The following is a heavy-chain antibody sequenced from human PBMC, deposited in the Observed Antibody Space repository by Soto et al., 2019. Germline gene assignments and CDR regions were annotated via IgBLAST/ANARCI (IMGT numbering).Heavy chain of an antibody. CDR2: IYHSGST. J-gene: IGHJ4*02. D-gene: IGHD6-13*01. Sequence: SETLSLTCAVSGGSINSSNWWSWVRQPPGKGLEWIGEIYHSGSTNYNPSLKSRVTISVDKSKNQFSLKLSSVTAADTAVYYCAGGYSSSWYAVGNWGQGTLVTVSS. CDR3: AGGYSSSWYAVGN. V-gene: IGHV4-4*02. CDR1: GGSINSSNW.